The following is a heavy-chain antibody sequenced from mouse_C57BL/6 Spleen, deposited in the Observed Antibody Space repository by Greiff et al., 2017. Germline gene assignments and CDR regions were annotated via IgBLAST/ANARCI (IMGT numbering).Heavy chain of an antibody. Sequence: EVQLQQSGPELVQPGASVTMSCKASGYTFTDYNMHWVKQSHGKSLEWIGYINPNNGGTSYNQTFKGKATLTVNKSSSKAYMELRRLTSEDSAVYYCARHLGRVYFDVWGTGTTVTVSS. CDR3: ARHLGRVYFDV. CDR1: GYTFTDYN. CDR2: INPNNGGT. D-gene: IGHD4-1*01. V-gene: IGHV1-22*01. J-gene: IGHJ1*03.